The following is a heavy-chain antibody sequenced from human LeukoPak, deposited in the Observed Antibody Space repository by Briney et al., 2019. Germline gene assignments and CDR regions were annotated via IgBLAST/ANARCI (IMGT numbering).Heavy chain of an antibody. CDR1: GGSISSSSYY. J-gene: IGHJ3*02. V-gene: IGHV4-39*07. Sequence: SETLSLTCTVSGGSISSSSYYWGWIRQPPGKGLEWIGSIYYSGSTYYNPSLKSRVTISVDKSKNQLSLKLNSVIAADTAVYYCVGLVSTPPLKRITMVRDAFDIWGQGTMVTVSS. D-gene: IGHD3-10*01. CDR3: VGLVSTPPLKRITMVRDAFDI. CDR2: IYYSGST.